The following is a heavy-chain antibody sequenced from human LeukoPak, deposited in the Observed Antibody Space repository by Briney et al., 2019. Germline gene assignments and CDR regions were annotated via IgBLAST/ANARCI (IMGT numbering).Heavy chain of an antibody. Sequence: ASVKVSCNASGYAFTSYGISWVRLAPGQGLEWMGLIRAYNGNTNYAQKLQGRVTMTTDTSTSTAYMELRSLRSDDTAVYYCAREGLKQQLYYFYYGMDVWGQGTTVTVSS. V-gene: IGHV1-18*01. D-gene: IGHD6-13*01. J-gene: IGHJ6*02. CDR1: GYAFTSYG. CDR3: AREGLKQQLYYFYYGMDV. CDR2: IRAYNGNT.